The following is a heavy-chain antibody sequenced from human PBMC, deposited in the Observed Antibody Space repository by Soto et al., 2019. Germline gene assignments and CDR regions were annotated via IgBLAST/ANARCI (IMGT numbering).Heavy chain of an antibody. CDR3: ARSNVDTAMVDYYYGMDV. V-gene: IGHV1-46*01. CDR1: GYTFTSYY. J-gene: IGHJ6*02. Sequence: QVQLVQSGAEVKKPGASVKVSCKASGYTFTSYYMHWVRQAPGQGLEWMGIINPSGGSTSYAQKFQGRVTMTRDTSTSTVYMELSSLRSEDTAVYYCARSNVDTAMVDYYYGMDVWGQGTTVTVSS. D-gene: IGHD5-18*01. CDR2: INPSGGST.